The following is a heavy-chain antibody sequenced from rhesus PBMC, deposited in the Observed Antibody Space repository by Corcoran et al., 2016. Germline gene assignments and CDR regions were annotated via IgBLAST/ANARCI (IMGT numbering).Heavy chain of an antibody. D-gene: IGHD2-21*01. CDR2: IKRKADGETA. CDR1: GFTFSNSW. CDR3: TAHLNTVLGVVANYFEF. Sequence: EVQLVESGAGLVQPGGSLRLSCVASGFTFSNSWMSWVRQTPGKGLKWVARIKRKADGETAGNAAAVKGRFTISRDDSKNTLYLQMNSLKTEDTAVYYCTAHLNTVLGVVANYFEFWGQGALVTVSS. V-gene: IGHV3-30*02. J-gene: IGHJ1*01.